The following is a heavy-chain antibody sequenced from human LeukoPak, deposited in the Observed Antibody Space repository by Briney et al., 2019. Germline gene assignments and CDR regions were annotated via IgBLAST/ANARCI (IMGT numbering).Heavy chain of an antibody. CDR3: ARSFGYSSSYYMDV. V-gene: IGHV1-2*04. CDR2: INPNSGGT. Sequence: ASVKVSCKASGYTFTGYYMHWVQQAPGQGLEWMGWINPNSGGTNYAQKFQGWVTMTRDTSINTAYMELSRLRSDDTAVYYCARSFGYSSSYYMDVWGKGTTVTVSS. J-gene: IGHJ6*03. CDR1: GYTFTGYY. D-gene: IGHD6-13*01.